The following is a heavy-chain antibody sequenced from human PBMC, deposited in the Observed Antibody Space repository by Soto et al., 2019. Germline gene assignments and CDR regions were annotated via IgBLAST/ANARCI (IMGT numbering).Heavy chain of an antibody. D-gene: IGHD2-8*02. Sequence: SETLSLTSAVYGGSFSGYYWTWIRQPPGTGLEWIGEINHSGSTNYNPSLKSRVTISVDTPKNQFSLKLTSVTAADTAVYYCARDKITGLFDYWGQGTLVTVSS. J-gene: IGHJ4*02. CDR2: INHSGST. CDR1: GGSFSGYY. V-gene: IGHV4-34*01. CDR3: ARDKITGLFDY.